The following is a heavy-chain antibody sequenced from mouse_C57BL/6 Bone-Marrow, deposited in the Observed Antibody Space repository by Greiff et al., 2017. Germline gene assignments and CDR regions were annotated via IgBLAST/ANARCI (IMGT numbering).Heavy chain of an antibody. Sequence: QVQLQQSGAELVKPGASVKVSCKASGYTFTSYWMHWVKQRPGQGLEWIGRIHPSDSATNYNQKFKGKATLTVDTSSSTAYMQLSSLTSEDSAVYYCAPLRYFDVWGKGTTVTVSS. CDR3: APLRYFDV. V-gene: IGHV1-74*01. CDR2: IHPSDSAT. CDR1: GYTFTSYW. J-gene: IGHJ1*03.